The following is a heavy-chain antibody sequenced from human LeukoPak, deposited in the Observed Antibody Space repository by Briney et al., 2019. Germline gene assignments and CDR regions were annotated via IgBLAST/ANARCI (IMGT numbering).Heavy chain of an antibody. D-gene: IGHD6-13*01. Sequence: QPGGSLRLSCAASGFTFSSYAMSWVRQAPGKGLEWVSAISGSGGSIYYADPMKGRFTISRDNAKNTLYLQMNSLRAEDTAVYYCAKSKQQLVRHFDYWGQGTLVTVSS. J-gene: IGHJ4*02. CDR2: ISGSGGSI. V-gene: IGHV3-23*01. CDR1: GFTFSSYA. CDR3: AKSKQQLVRHFDY.